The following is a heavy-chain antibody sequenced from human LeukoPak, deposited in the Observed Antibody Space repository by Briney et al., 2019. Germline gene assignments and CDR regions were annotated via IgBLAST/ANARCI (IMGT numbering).Heavy chain of an antibody. Sequence: SETLSLTCAVYGGSFSGYYWSWIRQPPGKGLEWIGEINHSGSTNYNPSLKSRVTISADTSKNQFSLKLSSVTAADTAVYYCAIPGYCSSTSCYVYAFDIWGQGTMVTVSS. CDR3: AIPGYCSSTSCYVYAFDI. CDR1: GGSFSGYY. D-gene: IGHD2-2*01. J-gene: IGHJ3*02. CDR2: INHSGST. V-gene: IGHV4-34*01.